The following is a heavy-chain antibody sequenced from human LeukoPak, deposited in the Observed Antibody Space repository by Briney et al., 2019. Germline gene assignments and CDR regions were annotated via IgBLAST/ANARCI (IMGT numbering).Heavy chain of an antibody. CDR1: GGSISSYY. CDR2: IYYSGST. D-gene: IGHD4-23*01. CDR3: ARFRDYGGNSGLNY. J-gene: IGHJ4*02. V-gene: IGHV4-59*01. Sequence: PSETLSLTCTVSGGSISSYYWSWLRQPPGKGLEWIGYIYYSGSTNYNPSLKSRVTISVDTSKNQFSLKLSSVTAADTAVYYCARFRDYGGNSGLNYWGQGTLVTVSS.